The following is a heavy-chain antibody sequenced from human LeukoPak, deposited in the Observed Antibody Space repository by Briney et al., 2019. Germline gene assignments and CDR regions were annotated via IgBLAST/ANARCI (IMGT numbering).Heavy chain of an antibody. CDR3: ATDYDFWSGYPSTLGY. J-gene: IGHJ4*02. Sequence: SETLSLACTVSGGSISSSSYYWGWIRQPPGKGLEWIGSTYSSGSTYYNPSLKSRVSISVDTSKNQFSLKLSSVTAADTAVYYCATDYDFWSGYPSTLGYWGQGSLVTVSS. CDR1: GGSISSSSYY. CDR2: TYSSGST. V-gene: IGHV4-39*01. D-gene: IGHD3-3*01.